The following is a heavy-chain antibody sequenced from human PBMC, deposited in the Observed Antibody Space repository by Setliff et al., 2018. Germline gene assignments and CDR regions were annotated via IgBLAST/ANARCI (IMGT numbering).Heavy chain of an antibody. Sequence: SETLSLTCGVSGVSITSGHYWGWIRQSPGKGLEWLATIHQRGRTYYNPSLNSRVTISLDTSKNHFSLKLRSVTAEDSAVYYCASPGRDTLDSPFDAFDIWGQGTKVTVSS. CDR1: GVSITSGHY. J-gene: IGHJ3*02. D-gene: IGHD3-3*01. V-gene: IGHV4-38-2*01. CDR3: ASPGRDTLDSPFDAFDI. CDR2: IHQRGRT.